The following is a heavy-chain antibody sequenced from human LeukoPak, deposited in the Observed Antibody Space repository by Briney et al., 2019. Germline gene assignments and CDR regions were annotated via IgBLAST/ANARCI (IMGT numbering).Heavy chain of an antibody. CDR2: ISWNSCSI. D-gene: IGHD6-13*01. V-gene: IGHV3-9*03. Sequence: GRSLRLSCSASGFTFDDYSMHWVRQAPGKGLEWVSGISWNSCSIGYADSVKGRFTISRDNAKNSLYLQMNSLRAADMALYYCAQAGIAAAGTLLDYWGPGTLVTVSS. J-gene: IGHJ4*02. CDR3: AQAGIAAAGTLLDY. CDR1: GFTFDDYS.